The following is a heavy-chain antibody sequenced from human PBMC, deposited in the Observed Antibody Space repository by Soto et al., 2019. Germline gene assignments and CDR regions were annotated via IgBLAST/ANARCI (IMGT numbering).Heavy chain of an antibody. CDR1: GYTFASYY. Sequence: ASVKVSCKTSGYTFASYYMHWLRQAPGQGLEWMGTINPSGGSTSYAQKFQGRVTMTRDTSTNTVYTELSSLRSEDTAVYYCARDFVLVPSALYYYDYWGQGTLVTVSS. CDR3: ARDFVLVPSALYYYDY. J-gene: IGHJ4*02. V-gene: IGHV1-46*01. D-gene: IGHD2-2*01. CDR2: INPSGGST.